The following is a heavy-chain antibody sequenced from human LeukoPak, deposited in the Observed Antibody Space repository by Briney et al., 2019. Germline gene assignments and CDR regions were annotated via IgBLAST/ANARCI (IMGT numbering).Heavy chain of an antibody. J-gene: IGHJ4*02. CDR3: AREMPWSTGYFPVFDD. CDR2: MSGDGSKT. V-gene: IGHV3-30*04. Sequence: GGSLRLSCVAYEFSFSSYSMHWVRQTPDKGLDWLAVMSGDGSKTFYADSVKGQFTISRDNSKNTLYLQMTSLGAEDTAVYYCAREMPWSTGYFPVFDDWGQGTLVTVSS. D-gene: IGHD2-8*02. CDR1: EFSFSSYS.